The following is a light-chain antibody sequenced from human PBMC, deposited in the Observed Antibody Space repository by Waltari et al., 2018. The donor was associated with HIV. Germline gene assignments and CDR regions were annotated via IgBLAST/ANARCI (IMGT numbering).Light chain of an antibody. CDR1: QSLVHTDGNTY. Sequence: EIVMTQSPLSSRVTLGQPASISCTSSQSLVHTDGNTYVSWYHERPGQPPRLLVSRVNGRLAGIPDRFSGGGARTDFTLKISRVEAEDAGLYFCMQATQVPRSFGQGTKLEI. CDR3: MQATQVPRS. V-gene: IGKV2-24*01. J-gene: IGKJ2*01. CDR2: RVN.